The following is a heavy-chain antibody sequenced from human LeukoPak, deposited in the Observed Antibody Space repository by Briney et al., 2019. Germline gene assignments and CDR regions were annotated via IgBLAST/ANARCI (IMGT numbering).Heavy chain of an antibody. Sequence: ASVKVSCKASGYTFTSYYMHWVRQAPGQGLEWMGIINPSGGSTSYAQKFQGRVTMTRDTSTSTVYMELSSLRPEDTAVYYCARDRYYYDSSGYIRGISFDYWGQGTLVTVSS. V-gene: IGHV1-46*01. CDR1: GYTFTSYY. D-gene: IGHD3-22*01. CDR3: ARDRYYYDSSGYIRGISFDY. J-gene: IGHJ4*02. CDR2: INPSGGST.